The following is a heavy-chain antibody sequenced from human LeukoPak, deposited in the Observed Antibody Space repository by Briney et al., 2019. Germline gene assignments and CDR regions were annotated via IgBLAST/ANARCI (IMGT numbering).Heavy chain of an antibody. CDR3: AKLKGWYGEGFFDY. V-gene: IGHV3-53*01. D-gene: IGHD6-19*01. J-gene: IGHJ4*02. CDR1: GFTVSSNY. Sequence: GGSLRLSCAASGFTVSSNYMSWVRQAPWKGLEWVSVIYSGGSTYYADSVKGRFTISRDNSKNTLYLQMNSLRAEDTAVYYCAKLKGWYGEGFFDYWGQGTLVTVSS. CDR2: IYSGGST.